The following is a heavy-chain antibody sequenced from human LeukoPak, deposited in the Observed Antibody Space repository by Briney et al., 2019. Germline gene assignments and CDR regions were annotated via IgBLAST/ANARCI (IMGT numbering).Heavy chain of an antibody. CDR2: INPNSGST. CDR1: GYTFTGYY. V-gene: IGHV1-2*02. Sequence: ASVKVSFKASGYTFTGYYMHWVRQAPGQGLEWMGWINPNSGSTNYAQKFQGRFTMTRDTSISTAYMKLSRLISDDTAVYYCARATAFLLWFGELMGAFDIWGQGTMVTVSS. CDR3: ARATAFLLWFGELMGAFDI. D-gene: IGHD3-10*01. J-gene: IGHJ3*02.